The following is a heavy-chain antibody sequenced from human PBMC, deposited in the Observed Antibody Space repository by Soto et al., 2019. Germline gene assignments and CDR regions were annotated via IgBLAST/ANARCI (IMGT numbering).Heavy chain of an antibody. D-gene: IGHD7-27*01. J-gene: IGHJ4*02. Sequence: EVQLVESGGGLLQPGGSLRLSCAASGFTFSSYWMHWVRHVPGKGLVWVSRINSDGSSTGYADSVKGRFTISRDNAKNTLYLQMNSLRAEDTVVYYCASSLLTPFDYWGQGTLVTVSS. V-gene: IGHV3-74*01. CDR3: ASSLLTPFDY. CDR2: INSDGSST. CDR1: GFTFSSYW.